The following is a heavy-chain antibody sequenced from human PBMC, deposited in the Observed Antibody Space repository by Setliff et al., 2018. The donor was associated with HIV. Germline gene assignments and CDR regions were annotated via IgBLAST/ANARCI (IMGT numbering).Heavy chain of an antibody. CDR2: IFWDDDK. CDR3: VHRMRGPFTSDVFDV. Sequence: GSGPTLVNPTQTLTLTCSVSGFSPITPGEGVGWIRQPPGKALEWLALIFWDDDKRYSESLKTRVSIRQGASENQVVLTLTNVLPADTATYYCVHRMRGPFTSDVFDVWGQGTLVNVSS. CDR1: GFSPITPGEG. D-gene: IGHD3-16*01. V-gene: IGHV2-5*02. J-gene: IGHJ3*01.